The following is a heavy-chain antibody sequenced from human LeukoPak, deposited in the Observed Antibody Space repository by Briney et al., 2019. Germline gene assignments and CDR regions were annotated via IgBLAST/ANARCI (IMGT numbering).Heavy chain of an antibody. Sequence: AVKVSCKASGGTFSSYAISWVRQAPGQGLEWMGRIIAILGIANYAQKFQGRVTITADKSTSTPYMELSSLRSEDTAVYYCARNGLYYYYGMDVWGQGTTVTVS. J-gene: IGHJ6*02. CDR1: GGTFSSYA. CDR3: ARNGLYYYYGMDV. CDR2: IIAILGIA. D-gene: IGHD1-1*01. V-gene: IGHV1-69*04.